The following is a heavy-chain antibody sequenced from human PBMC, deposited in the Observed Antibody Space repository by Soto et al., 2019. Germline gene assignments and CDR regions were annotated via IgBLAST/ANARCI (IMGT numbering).Heavy chain of an antibody. D-gene: IGHD2-21*02. V-gene: IGHV4-34*01. Sequence: SETLSLTCAVYGGSFSGYYWSWIRQPPGKGLEWIGEINHSGSTNYNPSLKSRVTISVDTSKNQFSLKMSSVTAADTAVYYGARYIIRLQQIDYWGQRTLVTVPS. J-gene: IGHJ4*02. CDR1: GGSFSGYY. CDR3: ARYIIRLQQIDY. CDR2: INHSGST.